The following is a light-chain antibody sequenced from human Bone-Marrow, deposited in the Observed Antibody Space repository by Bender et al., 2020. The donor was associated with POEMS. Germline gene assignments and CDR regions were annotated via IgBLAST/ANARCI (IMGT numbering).Light chain of an antibody. CDR3: CSYAGNSLV. J-gene: IGLJ2*01. V-gene: IGLV2-14*01. CDR2: DVS. Sequence: QSALTQPASVSGSPGQSLTISCTGSISDVAGYNYVSWYQQQPGKAPKVIMYDVSNRPSGVSNRFSGSKSGKTASLTISGLQAEDEADYFCCSYAGNSLVFGGGTKLTVL. CDR1: ISDVAGYNY.